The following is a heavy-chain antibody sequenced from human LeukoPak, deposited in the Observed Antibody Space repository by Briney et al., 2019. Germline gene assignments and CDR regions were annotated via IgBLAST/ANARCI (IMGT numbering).Heavy chain of an antibody. V-gene: IGHV3-49*04. CDR2: IRSKAYGGTT. J-gene: IGHJ4*02. Sequence: GGPLRLSCTGSGFTFGDYAMSWVRQAPGKGLEWVGFIRSKAYGGTTEYAASVKGRFTISRDDSKSIAYLQMNSLKTEDTAMYYCTRSTPYYYDSSGYYQNFVYWGQGTLVTVSS. CDR3: TRSTPYYYDSSGYYQNFVY. D-gene: IGHD3-22*01. CDR1: GFTFGDYA.